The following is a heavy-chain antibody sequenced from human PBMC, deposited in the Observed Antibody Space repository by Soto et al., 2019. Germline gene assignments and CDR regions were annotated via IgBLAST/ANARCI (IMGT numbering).Heavy chain of an antibody. V-gene: IGHV3-23*01. CDR3: ARRGSGSYYDY. D-gene: IGHD1-26*01. CDR1: GFTFSSYA. CDR2: ISGSGDST. Sequence: EVQLLESGGGLVQPGGSLRLSCAASGFTFSSYAMRWVRQAPGKGLEWVSAISGSGDSTYYADSVKGRFTISRDNSKNTVYLQMNCLRGEDTAVYYCARRGSGSYYDYWGQGTLVTVSS. J-gene: IGHJ4*02.